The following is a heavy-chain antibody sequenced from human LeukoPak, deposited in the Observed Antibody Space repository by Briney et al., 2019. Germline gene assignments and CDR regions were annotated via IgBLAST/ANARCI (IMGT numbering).Heavy chain of an antibody. CDR1: GYTFTGYY. Sequence: GASVKVSCKASGYTFTGYYMHWVRQAPGQGLEWMGWINPNSGGTNYAQKFQGRVTMTRDTSISTAYMELSRLRSDDTAVYYCAGTNDYDILTGYYFGHYGMDVWGQGTTVTVSS. J-gene: IGHJ6*02. D-gene: IGHD3-9*01. CDR2: INPNSGGT. CDR3: AGTNDYDILTGYYFGHYGMDV. V-gene: IGHV1-2*02.